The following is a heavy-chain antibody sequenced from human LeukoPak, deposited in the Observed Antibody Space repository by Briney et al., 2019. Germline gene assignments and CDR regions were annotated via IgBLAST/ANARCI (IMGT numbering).Heavy chain of an antibody. Sequence: SATPSPNCAVAGCSISSGWYSWSWIPQPPGEGLGWICYIDHSGNTHYDPSLKSRFTISVHRSKNQSSLKLSSVTAADTAVYYCARAGFGVVPPRGWFHPWGQGTLVTVSS. V-gene: IGHV4-30-2*01. J-gene: IGHJ5*02. CDR3: ARAGFGVVPPRGWFHP. CDR2: IDHSGNT. CDR1: GCSISSGWYS. D-gene: IGHD3-3*01.